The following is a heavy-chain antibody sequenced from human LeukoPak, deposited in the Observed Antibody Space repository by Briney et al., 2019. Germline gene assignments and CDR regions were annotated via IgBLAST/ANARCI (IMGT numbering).Heavy chain of an antibody. CDR3: AKDRGYDYGDWFDP. CDR2: ISYDGSNK. D-gene: IGHD5-12*01. CDR1: GFTFSSYG. Sequence: PGGSLRLSCAASGFTFSSYGMHWVRQAPGKGLEWVAVISYDGSNKYYADSVKGRFTISRDNSKNTLYLQMNSLRAEDTAVYYCAKDRGYDYGDWFDPWGQGTLVTVSS. J-gene: IGHJ5*02. V-gene: IGHV3-30*18.